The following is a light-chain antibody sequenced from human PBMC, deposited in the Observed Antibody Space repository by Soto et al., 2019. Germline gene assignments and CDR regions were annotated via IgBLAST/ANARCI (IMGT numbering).Light chain of an antibody. Sequence: EIVMTQSPATLSVSPGERATLSCRASQSVSFNLAWYQQKSGQAPRLLIYGASTRATDIPARFSGSGSGTEFTLTISSLQSEDFAVYYCQQYNDWPRTFGQGTKVEI. CDR3: QQYNDWPRT. J-gene: IGKJ1*01. CDR1: QSVSFN. CDR2: GAS. V-gene: IGKV3-15*01.